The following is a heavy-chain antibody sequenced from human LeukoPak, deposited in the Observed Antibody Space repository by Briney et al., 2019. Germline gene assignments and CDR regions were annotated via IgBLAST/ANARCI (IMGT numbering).Heavy chain of an antibody. Sequence: ASVKVSCRASGYTFTSYDINWVRQATGQGLEWMGWMNPNSGNTGYAQKFQGRVTITRNTSISTAYMELSSLRSEDTAVYYCARGRAPGFGYGSTYYDYWGQGTLVTVSS. CDR2: MNPNSGNT. J-gene: IGHJ4*02. D-gene: IGHD3-10*01. CDR3: ARGRAPGFGYGSTYYDY. CDR1: GYTFTSYD. V-gene: IGHV1-8*03.